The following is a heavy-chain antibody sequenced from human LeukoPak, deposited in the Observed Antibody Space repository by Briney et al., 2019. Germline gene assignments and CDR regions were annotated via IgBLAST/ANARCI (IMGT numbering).Heavy chain of an antibody. Sequence: XVSRXQSDGSSASYAESVKGRFTISRDNAKNTLYLQMSSLRAEDTAIYYCARGYFYDSSAYGPFGAYWGQGTLVTVSS. J-gene: IGHJ4*02. CDR3: ARGYFYDSSAYGPFGAY. V-gene: IGHV3-74*01. D-gene: IGHD3-22*01. CDR2: XQSDGSSA.